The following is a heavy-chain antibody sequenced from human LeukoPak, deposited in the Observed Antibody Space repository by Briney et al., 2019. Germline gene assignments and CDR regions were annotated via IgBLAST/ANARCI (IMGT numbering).Heavy chain of an antibody. CDR1: GFTFRSYW. Sequence: PGGPLRLSCAASGFTFRSYWMYWVRQAPGKGLVWVSRINKDGSSTSYADSVKGRFTISRDNAKNTLYLQMNSLRAEDTALYYCARGGVAGTVDYWGQGTLVTVSS. D-gene: IGHD6-19*01. CDR3: ARGGVAGTVDY. J-gene: IGHJ4*02. CDR2: INKDGSST. V-gene: IGHV3-74*01.